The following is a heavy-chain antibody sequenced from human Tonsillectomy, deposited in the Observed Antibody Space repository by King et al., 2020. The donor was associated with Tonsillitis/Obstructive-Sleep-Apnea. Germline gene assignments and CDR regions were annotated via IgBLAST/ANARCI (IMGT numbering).Heavy chain of an antibody. V-gene: IGHV3-9*01. CDR2: ISWNSGSI. CDR3: AKDLIIAESGTPGDAFDI. J-gene: IGHJ3*02. D-gene: IGHD6-13*01. CDR1: GFTFDDYA. Sequence: DVQLVESGGGLVQPGRSLRLSCAASGFTFDDYAMYWVRQAPGKGLEWVSGISWNSGSIGYADSVKGRFTISRDNAKNSLYLQMYSLRTEDTALYHCAKDLIIAESGTPGDAFDIWGQGTMVTVSS.